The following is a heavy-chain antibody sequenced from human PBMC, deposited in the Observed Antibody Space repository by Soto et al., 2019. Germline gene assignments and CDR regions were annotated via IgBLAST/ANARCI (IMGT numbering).Heavy chain of an antibody. J-gene: IGHJ6*02. V-gene: IGHV1-69*13. CDR2: IIPIFGTA. CDR3: ARSMVRGVIITDYYSYGMDV. CDR1: GGTFSSYA. D-gene: IGHD3-10*01. Sequence: SVKVSCKASGGTFSSYAISWVRQAPGQGLEWMGGIIPIFGTANYAQKFQGRVTITADESTSTAYMELSSLRSEDTAVYYCARSMVRGVIITDYYSYGMDVWGQGTTVTVSS.